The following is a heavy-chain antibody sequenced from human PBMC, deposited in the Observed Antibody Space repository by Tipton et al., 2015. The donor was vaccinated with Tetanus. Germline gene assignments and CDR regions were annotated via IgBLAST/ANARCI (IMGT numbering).Heavy chain of an antibody. D-gene: IGHD6-19*01. CDR1: GYTFTRYG. J-gene: IGHJ4*02. Sequence: QLVQSGAEVKKPGASVKVSCKASGYTFTRYGINWVRQAPGQGLEWMGWNGGYNGDTNYAQKFQGRVTMTTDTPTNTAYMELRSLRSDDTAVYYCARLVRQWLVPEDFWGQGTLVTVSS. CDR3: ARLVRQWLVPEDF. CDR2: NGGYNGDT. V-gene: IGHV1-18*01.